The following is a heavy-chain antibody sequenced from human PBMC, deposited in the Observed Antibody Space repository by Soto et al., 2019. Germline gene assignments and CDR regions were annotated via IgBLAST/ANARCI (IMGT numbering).Heavy chain of an antibody. J-gene: IGHJ5*02. V-gene: IGHV4-4*02. D-gene: IGHD2-15*01. CDR2: IYHSGST. CDR3: ARAEGSPYNWFDP. CDR1: GGSIISSNW. Sequence: SSETLSLTCAVSGGSIISSNWWSWVRQPPGKGLEWIGEIYHSGSTNYNPSLKSRVTISVDKSKNQFSLKLSSVTAADTAVYYCARAEGSPYNWFDPWGKGTLVTVSS.